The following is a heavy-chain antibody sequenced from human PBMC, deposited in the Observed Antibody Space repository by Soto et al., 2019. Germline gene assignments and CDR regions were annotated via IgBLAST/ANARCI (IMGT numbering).Heavy chain of an antibody. J-gene: IGHJ4*02. D-gene: IGHD4-17*01. V-gene: IGHV1-69*12. Sequence: QVQLVQSGAEVKKPGSSVKVSCKASGGTFSSYAISWVRQAPGQGLEWMGGIIPIFGTANYAQKFQGRVTITADEPTSKAYMELSSLRSEDTAVYYCARAGETTVTHYLDYWGQGTLVTVSS. CDR1: GGTFSSYA. CDR3: ARAGETTVTHYLDY. CDR2: IIPIFGTA.